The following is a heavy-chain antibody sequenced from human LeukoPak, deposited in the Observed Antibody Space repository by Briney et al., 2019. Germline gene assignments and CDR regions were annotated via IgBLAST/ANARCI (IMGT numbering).Heavy chain of an antibody. V-gene: IGHV1-2*02. CDR1: GYTFTGYY. J-gene: IGHJ3*02. D-gene: IGHD2-2*01. CDR2: INPNSGGT. Sequence: ASVKVSCKASGYTFTGYYMHWVRQAPGQGLEWMGWINPNSGGTNYAQKFQGRVTMTRDTSISTAYMELSRLRSDDTAVYYCARSSSVDSGAFDIWGQGTMVTVSS. CDR3: ARSSSVDSGAFDI.